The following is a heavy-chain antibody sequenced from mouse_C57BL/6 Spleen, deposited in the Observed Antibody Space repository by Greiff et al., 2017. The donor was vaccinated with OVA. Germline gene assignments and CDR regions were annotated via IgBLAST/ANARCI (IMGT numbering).Heavy chain of an antibody. V-gene: IGHV1-54*01. CDR2: INPGSGGT. CDR1: GYAFTNYL. D-gene: IGHD1-1*01. J-gene: IGHJ1*03. Sequence: QVQLKESGAELVRPGTSVKVSCKASGYAFTNYLIEWVKQRPGQGLEWIGVINPGSGGTNYNEKFKGKATLTADKSSSTAYMQLSSLTSEDSAVYFCARTTTVWYFDVWGTGTTVTVSS. CDR3: ARTTTVWYFDV.